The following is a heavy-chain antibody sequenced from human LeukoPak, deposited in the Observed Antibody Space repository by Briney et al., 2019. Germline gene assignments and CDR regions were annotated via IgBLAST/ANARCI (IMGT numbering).Heavy chain of an antibody. J-gene: IGHJ6*04. CDR1: GGTFSSYA. CDR2: IIPIFGTA. D-gene: IGHD2-2*01. CDR3: ARDLGDIVVVPATDYYYYGMHV. V-gene: IGHV1-69*13. Sequence: ASVKVSCKASGGTFSSYAISWVRQAPGQGLEWMGGIIPIFGTANYAQKFQGRVTITADESTSTAYMELSSLRSEDTAVYYCARDLGDIVVVPATDYYYYGMHVWGKGTTVTVSS.